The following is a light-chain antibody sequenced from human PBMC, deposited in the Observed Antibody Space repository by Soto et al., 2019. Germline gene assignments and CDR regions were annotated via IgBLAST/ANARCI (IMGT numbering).Light chain of an antibody. CDR2: DAY. Sequence: EIVLTQSPGILSLSLWERATLXXRASQSFRGLLAWYQQKPGQAPRXLIYDAYNRATGIPPRFSGSGAGTDFTLTISSLEPEDSAVYYCQQRHMWPSTFGQGTKVDIK. J-gene: IGKJ1*01. V-gene: IGKV3-11*01. CDR1: QSFRGL. CDR3: QQRHMWPST.